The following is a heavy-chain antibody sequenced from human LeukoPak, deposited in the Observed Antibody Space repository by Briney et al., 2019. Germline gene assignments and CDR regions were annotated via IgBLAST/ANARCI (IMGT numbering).Heavy chain of an antibody. D-gene: IGHD1/OR15-1a*01. V-gene: IGHV3-30*18. CDR2: ISYDGSNK. J-gene: IGHJ4*02. CDR1: GFTFSRYG. CDR3: AKEVREQKYYFDY. Sequence: GGSLRLSCAASGFTFSRYGMHWVRQAPGKGLEWVAVISYDGSNKYYADSVKGRFTISRDSSKDTLYLQVNSLRAEDTAVYYCAKEVREQKYYFDYWGQGTLVTVSS.